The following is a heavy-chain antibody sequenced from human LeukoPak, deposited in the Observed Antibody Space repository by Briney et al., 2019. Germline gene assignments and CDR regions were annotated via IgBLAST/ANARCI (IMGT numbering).Heavy chain of an antibody. Sequence: PGGSLRLSCAASRFTFNTYAMNWVRQAPGKGLEWVSYISSSGSTIFYADSVKGRFTISRDNAKNSLYLQMNSLRAEDTAVYYCARLYSSSSGLRASDYWGQGTLVTVSS. CDR1: RFTFNTYA. CDR2: ISSSGSTI. J-gene: IGHJ4*02. D-gene: IGHD6-6*01. V-gene: IGHV3-48*03. CDR3: ARLYSSSSGLRASDY.